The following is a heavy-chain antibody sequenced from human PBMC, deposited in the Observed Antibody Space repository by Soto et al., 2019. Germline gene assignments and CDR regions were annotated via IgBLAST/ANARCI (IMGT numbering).Heavy chain of an antibody. V-gene: IGHV4-34*01. J-gene: IGHJ6*02. CDR1: GGSFSCYY. CDR3: ARGITMVRGAPYYYYGMDV. D-gene: IGHD3-10*01. CDR2: INHSGST. Sequence: SETLSLTCAVYGGSFSCYYWSWIRQPPGKGLEWIGEINHSGSTNYNPSLKSRVTISVDTSKNQFSLKLSSVTAADTAVYYCARGITMVRGAPYYYYGMDVWGQGTTVTVSS.